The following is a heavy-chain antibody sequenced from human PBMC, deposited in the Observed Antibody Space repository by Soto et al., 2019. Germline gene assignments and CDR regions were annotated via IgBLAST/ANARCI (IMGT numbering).Heavy chain of an antibody. Sequence: QVQLVQPGAGGKEPGSSVKVSCKATGDLFTNYAFIWVRQAPGQGLEWMGRTSPLFRTTNYAQKFQGRVTIGADELTTIVYLEVSNLESEDTAMYYCAASSSVAAAGYFKFWGQGTLVTVSP. CDR2: TSPLFRTT. V-gene: IGHV1-69*01. D-gene: IGHD6-13*01. CDR1: GDLFTNYA. CDR3: AASSSVAAAGYFKF. J-gene: IGHJ4*02.